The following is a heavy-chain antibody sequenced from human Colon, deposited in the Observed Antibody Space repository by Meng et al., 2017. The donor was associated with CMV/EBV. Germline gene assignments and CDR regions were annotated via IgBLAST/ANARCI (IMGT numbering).Heavy chain of an antibody. J-gene: IGHJ4*02. Sequence: GQRVESAGGLVQPGGSLRLSVAASGFTFSSKWMHWVRQGPGKGLVWVSRINTDGSTTYYADSVKGRFTISRDNAKNTLYLQMNSLRAEDTAVYYCASRDYWGQGTLVTVSS. CDR2: INTDGSTT. CDR3: ASRDY. V-gene: IGHV3-74*01. CDR1: GFTFSSKW.